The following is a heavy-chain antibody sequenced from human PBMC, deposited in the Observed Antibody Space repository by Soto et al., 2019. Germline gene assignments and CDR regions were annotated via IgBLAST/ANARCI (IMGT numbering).Heavy chain of an antibody. Sequence: QGQLVQSGAEVEKPGASVKVSCKASGYTFTRYGISWERQAPGQGLEWMGWISGYNGDTNYAQKVQGRVTMTIDTSTSTAYLELRRLTSDDTAVYYCAKNGQPPYYYYGMDVWGQGTTVTVSS. CDR3: AKNGQPPYYYYGMDV. V-gene: IGHV1-18*01. CDR1: GYTFTRYG. J-gene: IGHJ6*02. D-gene: IGHD2-8*01. CDR2: ISGYNGDT.